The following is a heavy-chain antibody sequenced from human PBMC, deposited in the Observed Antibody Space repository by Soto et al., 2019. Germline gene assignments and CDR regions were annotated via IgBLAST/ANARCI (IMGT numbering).Heavy chain of an antibody. CDR1: GFTFDDYA. CDR3: AKEAVGSKYYYYGMDV. D-gene: IGHD3-10*01. Sequence: PGGSLRLSCAASGFTFDDYAMHWVRQAPGKGLEWVSGISWNSGSIGYADSVKGRFTISRDNAKNSLYLQMNSLRAEDTALYYCAKEAVGSKYYYYGMDVWGQGTTVTVSS. V-gene: IGHV3-9*01. CDR2: ISWNSGSI. J-gene: IGHJ6*02.